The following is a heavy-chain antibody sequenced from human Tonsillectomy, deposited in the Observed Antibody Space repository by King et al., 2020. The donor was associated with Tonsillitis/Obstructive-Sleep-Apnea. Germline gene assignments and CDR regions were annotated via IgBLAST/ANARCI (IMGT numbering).Heavy chain of an antibody. CDR3: AGIHIMNTFGGVIPFFSDDAFDI. V-gene: IGHV4-59*01. CDR1: GGSIISYY. CDR2: IYYSGST. Sequence: VQLQESGPGLVKPSETLSLPCTVSGGSIISYYWSWIRQPPAKGLEWIGYIYYSGSTTYNPSLNSRVTISVDTSKNQFSLKLSSVTAADTAVYYCAGIHIMNTFGGVIPFFSDDAFDIWGQGTMVTVSS. D-gene: IGHD3-16*02. J-gene: IGHJ3*02.